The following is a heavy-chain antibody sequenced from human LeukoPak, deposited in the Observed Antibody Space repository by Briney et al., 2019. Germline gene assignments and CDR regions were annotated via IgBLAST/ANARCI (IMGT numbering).Heavy chain of an antibody. CDR1: GYTFTGYY. D-gene: IGHD4-17*01. CDR2: INPNSGGT. J-gene: IGHJ4*02. V-gene: IGHV1-2*02. CDR3: ARLPLTVTTNYYFDY. Sequence: ASVKVSCKASGYTFTGYYMHWVRQAPGQGLEWMGWINPNSGGTNYAQKFQGRVTMTRDTSISTAYMELSRLRSDDTALYYCARLPLTVTTNYYFDYWGQGTLVTVSS.